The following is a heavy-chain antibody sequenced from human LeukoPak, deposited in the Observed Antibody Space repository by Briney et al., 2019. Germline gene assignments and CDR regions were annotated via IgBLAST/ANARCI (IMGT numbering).Heavy chain of an antibody. J-gene: IGHJ4*02. CDR1: GFTFSSYS. V-gene: IGHV3-7*02. D-gene: IGHD5-18*01. CDR2: INQDGSDK. Sequence: GGSLRLSCAASGFTFSSYSMNWVRQAPGKGLKWVATINQDGSDKYYVDSVRGRFTISRDNAKNSLYLQMNSLRADDTAVYYCVTSPRGYTSHWGQGTLVTVSS. CDR3: VTSPRGYTSH.